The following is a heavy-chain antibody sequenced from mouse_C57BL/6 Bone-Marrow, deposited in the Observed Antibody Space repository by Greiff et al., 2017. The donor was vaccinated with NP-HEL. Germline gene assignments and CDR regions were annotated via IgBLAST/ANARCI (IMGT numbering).Heavy chain of an antibody. J-gene: IGHJ3*01. CDR2: IYPRSGNT. V-gene: IGHV1-81*01. D-gene: IGHD4-1*01. CDR3: ARCGRGGFAY. Sequence: VQLQQSGAELARPGASVKLSCKASGYTFTSYGISWVKQRTGQGLEWIGEIYPRSGNTYYNEKFKGKATLTADKSSSTAYMELRSLTSEDSAVYFCARCGRGGFAYWGQGTLVTVSA. CDR1: GYTFTSYG.